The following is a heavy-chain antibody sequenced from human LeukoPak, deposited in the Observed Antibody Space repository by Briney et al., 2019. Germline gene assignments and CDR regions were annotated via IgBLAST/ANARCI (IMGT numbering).Heavy chain of an antibody. J-gene: IGHJ4*02. D-gene: IGHD1-1*01. Sequence: GTSLRLSCAASGFIFSNYGMHWVRQAPGKGLEWVAFIWFDGSNKHYAASVKGRFTISRDNSEDTLYLQMNSLRAEDTAVYYCVRDPSGSGFAFDSWGQGALVTVSS. CDR2: IWFDGSNK. V-gene: IGHV3-33*01. CDR1: GFIFSNYG. CDR3: VRDPSGSGFAFDS.